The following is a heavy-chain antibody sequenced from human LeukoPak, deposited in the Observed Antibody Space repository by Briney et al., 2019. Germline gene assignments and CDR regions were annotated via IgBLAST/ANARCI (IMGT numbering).Heavy chain of an antibody. Sequence: GGSLRLSCVASGFIFSNYWMSWVRQAPGKGLEWVANIKRDGSERYYVDSVKGRFTISRDNAKNSLYLQMSSLRAEDTAVYYCARENWFAFDMWGQGTLVTVSS. CDR1: GFIFSNYW. CDR3: ARENWFAFDM. V-gene: IGHV3-7*01. CDR2: IKRDGSER. D-gene: IGHD3-9*01. J-gene: IGHJ3*02.